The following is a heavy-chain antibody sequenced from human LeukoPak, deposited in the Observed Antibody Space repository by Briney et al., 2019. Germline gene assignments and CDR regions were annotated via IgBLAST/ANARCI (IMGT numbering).Heavy chain of an antibody. V-gene: IGHV3-74*01. D-gene: IGHD3-22*01. Sequence: GGSLGLSCAASGFTFSNYWMHWVRQAPGKGLVWVSRINSDGINASYADSVKGRFTISRDNAKNTLNLQMNSLRAEDTAVYYCARDLGQYYDTSDNWFDPWGQGTLVTVSS. CDR1: GFTFSNYW. CDR3: ARDLGQYYDTSDNWFDP. CDR2: INSDGINA. J-gene: IGHJ5*02.